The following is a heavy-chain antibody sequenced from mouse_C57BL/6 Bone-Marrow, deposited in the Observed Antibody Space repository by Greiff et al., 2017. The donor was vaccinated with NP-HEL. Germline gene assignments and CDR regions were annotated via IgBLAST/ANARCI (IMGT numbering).Heavy chain of an antibody. CDR2: INPSSGYT. J-gene: IGHJ1*03. V-gene: IGHV1-4*01. Sequence: QVQLQQSGAELARPGASVTMSCKASGYTFTSYTMHWVKQRPGQGLEWIGYINPSSGYTKYNQKFKDKATLTADKSSSTAYMQLSSLTSEDSAVYYCARWDTTVVGRGYFDVWGTGTTVTVSS. D-gene: IGHD1-1*01. CDR1: GYTFTSYT. CDR3: ARWDTTVVGRGYFDV.